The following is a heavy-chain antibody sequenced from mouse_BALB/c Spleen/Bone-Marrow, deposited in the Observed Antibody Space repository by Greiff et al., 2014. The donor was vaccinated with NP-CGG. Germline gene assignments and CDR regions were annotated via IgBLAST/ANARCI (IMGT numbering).Heavy chain of an antibody. V-gene: IGHV1-39*01. CDR3: ARGGPWFAY. D-gene: IGHD3-3*01. CDR2: IDPYYGGT. Sequence: VQLKQSGPGLEKPGASVEIFCQGSGYSFTGYNINWGEPSNGKSLECIGNIDPYYGGTSYNQKFKGKATLTVDKSSSTAYMQLKSLTSEDSAVYYCARGGPWFAYWGQGTLVTVSA. CDR1: GYSFTGYN. J-gene: IGHJ3*01.